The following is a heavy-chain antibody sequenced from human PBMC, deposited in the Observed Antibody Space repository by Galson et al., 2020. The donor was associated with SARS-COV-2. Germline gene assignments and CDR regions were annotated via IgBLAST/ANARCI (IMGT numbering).Heavy chain of an antibody. J-gene: IGHJ4*02. CDR2: INPRGGGT. D-gene: IGHD4-4*01. V-gene: IGHV1-46*01. Sequence: ASVQVSRKASGYTFTSYYIHWVRQAPGQGLEWMGIINPRGGGTTYAQKFQGRVTMTRDTSTSTVYMGLSSLRSEDTAVYYCARDSQGGNDYNYLLFWGQGTLVTVSS. CDR1: GYTFTSYY. CDR3: ARDSQGGNDYNYLLF.